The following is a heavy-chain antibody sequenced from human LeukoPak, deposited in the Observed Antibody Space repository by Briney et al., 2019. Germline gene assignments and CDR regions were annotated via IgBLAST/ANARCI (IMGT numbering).Heavy chain of an antibody. V-gene: IGHV1-3*01. D-gene: IGHD6-19*01. Sequence: ASVKVSCTASGYTFTRYAMHWVRQAPGQRLEWMGWIYAGNGNTKSSQKLQGRVTITRDTSASTAYMELSSLRSEDTAVYYCAASIAEYSSGWYLTYYYYYMDVWGKGTTVTVSS. CDR1: GYTFTRYA. J-gene: IGHJ6*03. CDR2: IYAGNGNT. CDR3: AASIAEYSSGWYLTYYYYYMDV.